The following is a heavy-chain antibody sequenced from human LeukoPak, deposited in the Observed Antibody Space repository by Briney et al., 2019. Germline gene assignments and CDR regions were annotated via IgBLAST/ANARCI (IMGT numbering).Heavy chain of an antibody. J-gene: IGHJ6*04. CDR3: ARQEELASYGMDV. D-gene: IGHD3-10*01. CDR1: GYSFTSYW. V-gene: IGHV5-51*01. Sequence: GESLKISCKGSGYSFTSYWIGWVRQMPGKGLEWMGTIYPGGSDTRYSPSFQGQVTISADKSISTAYLQWSSLKASDTAMYYCARQEELASYGMDVWGKGTTVTVSS. CDR2: IYPGGSDT.